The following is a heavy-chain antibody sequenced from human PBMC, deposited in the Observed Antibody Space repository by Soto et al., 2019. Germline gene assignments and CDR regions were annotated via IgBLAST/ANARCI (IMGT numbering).Heavy chain of an antibody. CDR3: ARGHLIYGSGSLVYYYYYYGMDV. D-gene: IGHD3-10*01. V-gene: IGHV4-34*01. CDR2: INHSGST. Sequence: PSETLSLTCAAYGGSFSGYYWSWIRQPPGKGLEWIGEINHSGSTNFNPSLKSRVTISVDTSKNQFSLKLSSVTAADTAVYYCARGHLIYGSGSLVYYYYYYGMDVWGQGTTVTVSS. J-gene: IGHJ6*02. CDR1: GGSFSGYY.